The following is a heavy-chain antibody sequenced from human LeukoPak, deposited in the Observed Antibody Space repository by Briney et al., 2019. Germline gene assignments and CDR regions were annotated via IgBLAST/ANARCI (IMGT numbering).Heavy chain of an antibody. V-gene: IGHV3-30-3*01. Sequence: GGSLRLSCAASGFTVSSNYMSWVRQAPGKGLEWVAVISYDGSNKYYADSVKGRFTISRDNSKNTLYLQMNSLRAEDTAVYYCARPSYTFWSGYNYWGQGTLVTVSS. CDR2: ISYDGSNK. CDR3: ARPSYTFWSGYNY. D-gene: IGHD3-3*01. CDR1: GFTVSSNY. J-gene: IGHJ4*02.